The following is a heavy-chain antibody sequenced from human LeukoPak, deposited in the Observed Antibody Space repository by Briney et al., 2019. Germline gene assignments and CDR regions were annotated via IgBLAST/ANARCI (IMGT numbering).Heavy chain of an antibody. Sequence: SETLSLTCTVSGGSIRSSTYYWSWIRQPPGKGLEWIGYVYYSGSTNYNPSLKSRVTISADTSKNQFSLRLSSVTAADTAVYYCARGLNNRKSGRRFDVFEIWGQGTMVTVSS. CDR2: VYYSGST. J-gene: IGHJ3*02. CDR1: GGSIRSSTYY. V-gene: IGHV4-61*01. CDR3: ARGLNNRKSGRRFDVFEI. D-gene: IGHD1-14*01.